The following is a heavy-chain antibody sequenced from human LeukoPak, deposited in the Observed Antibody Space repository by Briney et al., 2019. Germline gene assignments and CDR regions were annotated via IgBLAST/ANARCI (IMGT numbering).Heavy chain of an antibody. Sequence: ASVNVSCKPSGYTFTDIGITWVRQAPGQGLEWVGWISSYSGSTEYALKLQGRVTITTETSTNTAYMELRSLRSDDTAVYYCARGATTDYWGQGTLVTVSS. D-gene: IGHD1-26*01. CDR3: ARGATTDY. CDR2: ISSYSGST. V-gene: IGHV1-18*01. J-gene: IGHJ4*02. CDR1: GYTFTDIG.